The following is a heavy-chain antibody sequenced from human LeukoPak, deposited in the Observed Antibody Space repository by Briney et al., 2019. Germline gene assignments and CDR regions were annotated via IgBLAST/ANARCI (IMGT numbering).Heavy chain of an antibody. J-gene: IGHJ6*02. Sequence: GGSLRLSCAASGFTFSSYSMNWVRRAPGKGLEWVSSISSSSSYIYYADSVKGRFTISRDNAKNSLYLQMNSLRAEDTAVYYCARDHVVVVPAANNYYYYGMDVWGQGTTVTVSS. V-gene: IGHV3-21*01. CDR2: ISSSSSYI. CDR1: GFTFSSYS. CDR3: ARDHVVVVPAANNYYYYGMDV. D-gene: IGHD2-2*01.